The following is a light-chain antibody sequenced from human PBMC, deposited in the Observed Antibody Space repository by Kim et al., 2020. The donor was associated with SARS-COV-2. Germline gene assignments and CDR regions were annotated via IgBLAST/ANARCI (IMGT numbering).Light chain of an antibody. J-gene: IGKJ2*01. Sequence: SASVGDRVSITCRASQMISSWLAWYQRIPAKAPNLLIYDGSSLEGGAPSRFSSSGSGTEFPLTINNLQPDDLATYYCQQYNNYPYTFGQGTKL. CDR1: QMISSW. CDR2: DGS. CDR3: QQYNNYPYT. V-gene: IGKV1-5*01.